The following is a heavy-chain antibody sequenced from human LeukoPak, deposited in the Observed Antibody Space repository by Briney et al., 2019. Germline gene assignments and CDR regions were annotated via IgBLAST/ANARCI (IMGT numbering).Heavy chain of an antibody. CDR1: GGSISSYY. V-gene: IGHV4-59*01. J-gene: IGHJ6*03. CDR3: ARVISGRSSNGGYYYYMDV. D-gene: IGHD2-2*01. Sequence: PSETLSLTCTVSGGSISSYYWSWLRQPPGKGLEWIGYIYYSGSTNYNPSLTSRVTISVDTSKNQFSLKLSSVTAADTAVYYCARVISGRSSNGGYYYYMDVWGKGTTVTVSS. CDR2: IYYSGST.